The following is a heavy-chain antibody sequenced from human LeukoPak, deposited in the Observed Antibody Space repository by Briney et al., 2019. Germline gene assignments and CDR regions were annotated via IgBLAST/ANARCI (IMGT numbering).Heavy chain of an antibody. Sequence: PGGSLRLSCAASGFTFSSSVMTWVRQAPGKGLDWVSTIVGSGANTYYADSVKGRFTISRHTSKKTLYLQMNSLRAEDTAVYYCAREVMAKRRAFDIWGQGTVVTVSS. V-gene: IGHV3-23*01. CDR1: GFTFSSSV. D-gene: IGHD2-8*01. J-gene: IGHJ3*02. CDR3: AREVMAKRRAFDI. CDR2: IVGSGANT.